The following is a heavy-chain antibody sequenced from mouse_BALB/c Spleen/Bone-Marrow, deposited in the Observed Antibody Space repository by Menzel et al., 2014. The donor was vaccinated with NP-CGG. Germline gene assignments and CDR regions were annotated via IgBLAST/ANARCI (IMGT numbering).Heavy chain of an antibody. D-gene: IGHD2-14*01. CDR3: ARHAEVRRDAMDY. V-gene: IGHV5-12*02. J-gene: IGHJ4*01. CDR1: GFTSSDYY. Sequence: EVKLVESGGGLVQPGGSLKLSCATSGFTSSDYYMYWVRQTPEKRLEWVAYISNGGGSTYYPDTVKGRFTISRDNAKNTLYLQMSCLKSEDTAMYYCARHAEVRRDAMDYWGQGTSVTVSS. CDR2: ISNGGGST.